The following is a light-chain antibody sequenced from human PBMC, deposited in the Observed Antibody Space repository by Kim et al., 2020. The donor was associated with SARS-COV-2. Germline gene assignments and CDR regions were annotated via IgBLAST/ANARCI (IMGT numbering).Light chain of an antibody. V-gene: IGLV1-36*01. Sequence: ELTQPPSASGTPGQRGTISCSGSTSNIGNNGVNWYQHVPGRSPRLLIYYDDLSSGVSDRFSGSKSGTSASLAISGLQSEDEGDYYCAAWDDSLNGWVFGGGTQLTVL. CDR1: TSNIGNNG. J-gene: IGLJ3*02. CDR3: AAWDDSLNGWV. CDR2: YDD.